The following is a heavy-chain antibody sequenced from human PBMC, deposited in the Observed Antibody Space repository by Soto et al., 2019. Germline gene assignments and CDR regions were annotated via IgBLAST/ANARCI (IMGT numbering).Heavy chain of an antibody. D-gene: IGHD1-26*01. CDR3: AHAYGGRSLY. Sequence: QITLKESGPTLVKPTQTLTLTSTFSGFSLSTSRVGVGWIRQPPGKALEWLAVIYWDDAKTYRPSLKSRLTITKDTSKNQVALTMTNMDPVDTATYYFAHAYGGRSLYWGQGTLVTVSS. CDR1: GFSLSTSRVG. V-gene: IGHV2-5*02. J-gene: IGHJ4*02. CDR2: IYWDDAK.